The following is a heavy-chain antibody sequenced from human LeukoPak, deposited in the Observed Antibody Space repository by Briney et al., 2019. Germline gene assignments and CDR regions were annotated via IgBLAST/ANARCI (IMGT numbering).Heavy chain of an antibody. V-gene: IGHV4-38-2*02. Sequence: SETLSLTCTVSGYSIRRGYYWGWIRQPPGKGLEWMGSISPGGSTYYNPSLKSRVTLSVDTSKNQFSLKLSSVTAADTAIYYCAQRQGPMSGSYDWFAPWGQGTLVTVSS. CDR2: ISPGGST. CDR1: GYSIRRGYY. D-gene: IGHD1-26*01. J-gene: IGHJ5*02. CDR3: AQRQGPMSGSYDWFAP.